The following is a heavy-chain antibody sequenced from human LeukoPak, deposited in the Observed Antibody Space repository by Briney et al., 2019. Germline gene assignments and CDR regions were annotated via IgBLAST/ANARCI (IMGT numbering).Heavy chain of an antibody. J-gene: IGHJ4*02. CDR3: ARGSSYYYGSGSPLDY. D-gene: IGHD3-10*01. Sequence: PGGSLRLSCVTSGFNLNHYGLTWVRQAPGKGLEWVSHISSSSSTIYYADSVKGRFTISRDNAKNSLYLQMNSLRAEDTAVYYCARGSSYYYGSGSPLDYWGQGTLVTVSS. V-gene: IGHV3-48*04. CDR2: ISSSSSTI. CDR1: GFNLNHYG.